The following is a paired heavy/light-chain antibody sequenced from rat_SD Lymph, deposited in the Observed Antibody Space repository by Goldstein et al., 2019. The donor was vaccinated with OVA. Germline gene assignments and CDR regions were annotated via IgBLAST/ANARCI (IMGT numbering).Heavy chain of an antibody. CDR1: GFNFNDYF. D-gene: IGHD5-1*01. J-gene: IGHJ4*01. V-gene: IGHV6-22*01. Sequence: EVQILETGGGLVKAGGSLRLSCATSGFNFNDYFMNWVRQVPGKGLEWVAQIRKKDYNYATYYAESLEGRVTISRDDSRSSVYLQVSSVRVEDTAVYYCSRPNWEGAMDAWGQGTSVTVSS. CDR3: SRPNWEGAMDA. CDR2: IRKKDYNYAT.
Light chain of an antibody. CDR2: FAS. CDR3: QQGWEFPLT. V-gene: IGKV3S14*01. J-gene: IGKJ5*01. CDR1: QNVDNFGKSY. Sequence: DIVLTQSPALAVSLGQKTTMSCKTSQNVDNFGKSYIHWYQQKPGEQPKLLTYFASNVASGSPARFSGSGSERDFTLTINPVEADDVATYYCQQGWEFPLTFGSGTKLEIK.